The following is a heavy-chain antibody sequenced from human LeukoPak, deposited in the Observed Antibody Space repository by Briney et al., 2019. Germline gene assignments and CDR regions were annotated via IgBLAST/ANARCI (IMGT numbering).Heavy chain of an antibody. CDR3: AVQRTGTTRTAFDI. V-gene: IGHV3-9*01. CDR1: GFTFDDYA. J-gene: IGHJ3*02. Sequence: GGSLRLSCAASGFTFDDYAMHWVRQAPGQGLEWVSGISWNSGTVVYADSVKGRFTISRDNAKKSLYLQMNSLRGEDTALYYCAVQRTGTTRTAFDIWGQGTMVTVSS. CDR2: ISWNSGTV. D-gene: IGHD1-1*01.